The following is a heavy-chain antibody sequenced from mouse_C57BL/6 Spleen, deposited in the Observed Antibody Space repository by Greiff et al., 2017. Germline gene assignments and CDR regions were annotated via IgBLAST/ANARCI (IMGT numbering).Heavy chain of an antibody. CDR3: AMCTTVGENY. Sequence: QVQLQQPGAELVRPGTSVKLSCKASGYTFTSYWMHWVKQRPGQGLEWIGVIDPSDSYTNYNQKLKGKATLTVDTSSSTAYMPLSSLTSEDSAVYYCAMCTTVGENYWGQGTTLTVSS. V-gene: IGHV1-59*01. CDR2: IDPSDSYT. CDR1: GYTFTSYW. J-gene: IGHJ2*01. D-gene: IGHD1-1*01.